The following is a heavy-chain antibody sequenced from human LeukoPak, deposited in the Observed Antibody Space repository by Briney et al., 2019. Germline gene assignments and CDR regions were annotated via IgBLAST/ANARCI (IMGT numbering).Heavy chain of an antibody. D-gene: IGHD3-16*01. V-gene: IGHV1-18*01. Sequence: ASVKVSCKASGYTFTSYGISWVRQAPGQGLEWMGWISAYNGNTNYAQKLQGRATMTTDTSTSTAYMELRSLRSDDTAVYYCARPRYDYVWGSYDNWFDPWGQGTLVTVSS. CDR1: GYTFTSYG. CDR3: ARPRYDYVWGSYDNWFDP. CDR2: ISAYNGNT. J-gene: IGHJ5*02.